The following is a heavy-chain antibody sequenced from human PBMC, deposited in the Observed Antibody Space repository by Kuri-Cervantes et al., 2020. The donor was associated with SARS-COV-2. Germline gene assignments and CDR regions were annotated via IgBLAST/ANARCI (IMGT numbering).Heavy chain of an antibody. Sequence: GGSLRLSCAASGFTFSSYGMHWVRQAPGKWLEWVAFIRYDGSNKYYADSVKGRFTISRDNSKNTLYLQMNSLRAEDTAVYFCAKPFHDYSDYGGAFDIWGRGTVVTVSS. CDR2: IRYDGSNK. V-gene: IGHV3-30*02. J-gene: IGHJ3*02. CDR1: GFTFSSYG. D-gene: IGHD4-11*01. CDR3: AKPFHDYSDYGGAFDI.